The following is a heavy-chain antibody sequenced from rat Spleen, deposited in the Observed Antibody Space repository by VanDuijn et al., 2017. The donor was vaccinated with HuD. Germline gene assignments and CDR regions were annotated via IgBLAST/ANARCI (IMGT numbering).Heavy chain of an antibody. D-gene: IGHD1-9*01. V-gene: IGHV5-29*01. CDR1: GFTFSNYG. J-gene: IGHJ2*01. CDR2: ISYGDSSGHSST. Sequence: EVQLVESGGGLVQPGRSMKLSCSVSGFTFSNYGMAWVRQAPTKGLEWVATISYGDSSGHSSTYYRDSVKGRFTISRDNAKSTLSLQMDSLRSEDTATYYCARRHYGYTDYFDYWGQGVMVTVSS. CDR3: ARRHYGYTDYFDY.